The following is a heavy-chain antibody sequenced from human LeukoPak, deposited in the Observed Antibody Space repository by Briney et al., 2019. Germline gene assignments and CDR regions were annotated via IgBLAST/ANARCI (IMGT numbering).Heavy chain of an antibody. CDR1: GFTFSNYA. D-gene: IGHD3-9*01. CDR2: ITGSGGNT. V-gene: IGHV3-23*01. J-gene: IGHJ4*02. Sequence: GGSLRLSCAASGFTFSNYAMSWVRQAPGKGLEWVSAITGSGGNTYYADSVKGRFTISRDNSKSTVFLQMNSLRAEDTAVYYCAKWGDYDVLTGYYVPDYWGQGTLVTVSS. CDR3: AKWGDYDVLTGYYVPDY.